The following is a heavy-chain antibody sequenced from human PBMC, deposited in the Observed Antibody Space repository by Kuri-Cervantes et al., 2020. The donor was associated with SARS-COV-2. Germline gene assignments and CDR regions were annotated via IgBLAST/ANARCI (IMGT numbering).Heavy chain of an antibody. CDR2: ISAYNGNT. CDR3: AGASRWLPPYYYYMDV. CDR1: GGTLSSYA. Sequence: ASVTLSCKASGGTLSSYAISWVRQAPGQGLEWMGWISAYNGNTNYAQKLQGRVTMTTDTSTSTAYMELSSLRSEDTAVYYCAGASRWLPPYYYYMDVWGKGTTVTVSS. V-gene: IGHV1-18*01. J-gene: IGHJ6*03. D-gene: IGHD3-22*01.